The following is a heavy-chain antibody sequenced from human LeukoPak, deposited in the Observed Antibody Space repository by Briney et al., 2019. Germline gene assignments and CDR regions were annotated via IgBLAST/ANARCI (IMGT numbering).Heavy chain of an antibody. D-gene: IGHD3-3*01. Sequence: ETLSLTCAVYGGSFSGYYWSWLRQPPGKGLEWIGEINHSGSTNYNPSLKSRVTISVDTSKNQFSLKLSSVTAADTAVYYCARNSLRFLECNDYWGQGTLVTVSS. CDR1: GGSFSGYY. J-gene: IGHJ4*02. CDR2: INHSGST. V-gene: IGHV4-34*01. CDR3: ARNSLRFLECNDY.